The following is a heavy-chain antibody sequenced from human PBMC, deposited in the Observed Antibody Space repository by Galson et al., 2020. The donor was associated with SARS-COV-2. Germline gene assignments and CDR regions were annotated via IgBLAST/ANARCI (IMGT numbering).Heavy chain of an antibody. CDR1: GGSISSYY. Sequence: SETLSLTCTVSGGSISSYYWSWIRQPPGKGLEWIGYIYYIGSTNYNPSLKSRVTISVDTSKNQFSLKLSSVTAADTAVYYCARGCDYWGQGTLVTVSS. J-gene: IGHJ4*02. CDR2: IYYIGST. CDR3: ARGCDY. V-gene: IGHV4-59*01.